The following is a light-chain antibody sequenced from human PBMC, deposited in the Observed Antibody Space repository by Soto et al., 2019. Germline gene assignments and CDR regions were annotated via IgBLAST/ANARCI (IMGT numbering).Light chain of an antibody. V-gene: IGKV1-6*01. CDR3: LQDYNFPYT. J-gene: IGKJ2*01. Sequence: AIQMTQSPSSLSASVGDRVTITCRASQGMSNDLASYQQKPGKAPKLLIYAASSLQSGVPPRFSGSGSGTDFTLTISSLQPEDFAAYFCLQDYNFPYTFGQGTKVDIK. CDR1: QGMSND. CDR2: AAS.